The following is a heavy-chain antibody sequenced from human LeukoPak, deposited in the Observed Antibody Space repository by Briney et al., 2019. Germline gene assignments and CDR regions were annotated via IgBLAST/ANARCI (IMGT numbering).Heavy chain of an antibody. D-gene: IGHD3-22*01. Sequence: GGSLRLSCAASTFNLTNYAINWVRQAPGQGLEWVSHISSSDTILYADSVKGRFTISRDNAKNSLYLRMNSLRAEDTAVYYCARPAYYYDSSGQWDAFDIWGQGTMVTVSS. CDR1: TFNLTNYA. J-gene: IGHJ3*02. CDR3: ARPAYYYDSSGQWDAFDI. V-gene: IGHV3-48*01. CDR2: ISSSDTI.